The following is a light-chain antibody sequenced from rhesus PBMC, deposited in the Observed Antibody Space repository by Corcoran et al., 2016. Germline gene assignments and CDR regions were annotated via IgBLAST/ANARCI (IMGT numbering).Light chain of an antibody. CDR2: RAS. Sequence: DIQMTQSPSSLSASVGDRVTIICQASQSLNNYLNWYQQKPGKVPKLLVYRASSLQSGIPSRFSGRGSGTDFTLTISVLQPEDFATYSCQQGYNYPFTFGPGTKLDIK. CDR3: QQGYNYPFT. J-gene: IGKJ3*01. V-gene: IGKV1S9*01. CDR1: QSLNNY.